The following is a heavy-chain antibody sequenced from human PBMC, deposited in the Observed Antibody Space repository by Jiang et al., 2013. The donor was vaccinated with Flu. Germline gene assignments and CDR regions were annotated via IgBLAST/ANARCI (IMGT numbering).Heavy chain of an antibody. CDR2: ISGSAGRT. Sequence: PGGSLRLSCAASGVTFDNYAMSWVRQAPGKGLEWVSGISGSAGRTYYADSVKGRFTISRDNSKNTLYLQMNSLRVEDTAVYYCAKDRAGKYCNGDCRGYFDLWGRGTLVTVS. CDR1: GVTFDNYA. V-gene: IGHV3-23*01. CDR3: AKDRAGKYCNGDCRGYFDL. J-gene: IGHJ2*01. D-gene: IGHD2-21*02.